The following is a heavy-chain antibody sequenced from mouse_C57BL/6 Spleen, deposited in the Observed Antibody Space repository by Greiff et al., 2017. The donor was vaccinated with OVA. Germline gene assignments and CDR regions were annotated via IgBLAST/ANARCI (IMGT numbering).Heavy chain of an antibody. Sequence: EVQLQQSGPVLVKPGASVKMSCKASGYTFPDYYMNWVKQSHGKSLEWIGVINPYNGGTSFNQKFKGKATLTVDKSSSTAYMELNSLTSEDSAVYYCARRGANWDWYFDVWGTGTTVTVSS. CDR2: INPYNGGT. J-gene: IGHJ1*03. CDR1: GYTFPDYY. V-gene: IGHV1-19*01. CDR3: ARRGANWDWYFDV. D-gene: IGHD4-1*01.